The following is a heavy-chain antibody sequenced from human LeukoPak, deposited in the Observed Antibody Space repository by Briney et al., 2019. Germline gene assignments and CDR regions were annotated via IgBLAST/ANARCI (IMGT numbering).Heavy chain of an antibody. J-gene: IGHJ4*02. CDR1: GYTFTSYY. D-gene: IGHD1-14*01. V-gene: IGHV1-46*01. CDR3: ARQGGRFNRLKTFDY. CDR2: INPSGGST. Sequence: ASVKVSCKASGYTFTSYYMHWVRQAPGQGLEWKGIINPSGGSTSYAQKFQGRVTMTRDTSTSTVYMELSSLRSEDTAVYYCARQGGRFNRLKTFDYWGQGTLVTVSS.